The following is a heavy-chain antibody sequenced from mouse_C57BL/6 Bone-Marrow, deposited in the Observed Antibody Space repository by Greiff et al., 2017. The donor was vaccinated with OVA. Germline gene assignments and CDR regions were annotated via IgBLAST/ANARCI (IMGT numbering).Heavy chain of an antibody. CDR1: GYAFTNYL. Sequence: VQLQQSGAELVRPGTSVKVSCKASGYAFTNYLIEWVKQRPGQGLEWIGVINPGSGGTNYNEKFKGKATLTADKSSSTAYMQLSSLTSEDSAVYFCAREENDGYPYAMDYWGQGTSVTVSS. J-gene: IGHJ4*01. CDR3: AREENDGYPYAMDY. CDR2: INPGSGGT. D-gene: IGHD2-3*01. V-gene: IGHV1-54*01.